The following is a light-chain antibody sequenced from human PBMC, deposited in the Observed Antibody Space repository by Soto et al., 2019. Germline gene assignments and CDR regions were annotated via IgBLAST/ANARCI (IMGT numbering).Light chain of an antibody. CDR3: QQYNSYLS. J-gene: IGKJ1*01. CDR2: DAS. V-gene: IGKV1-5*01. Sequence: DIQMTQSPSTLSASVGDRVTITCRASQSISSWLAWYQQKPGKAPKLLIYDASSLESGVPSRFNGSGSGTEFTLTISSLQPDDFATYYCQQYNSYLSFGQGTKVEIK. CDR1: QSISSW.